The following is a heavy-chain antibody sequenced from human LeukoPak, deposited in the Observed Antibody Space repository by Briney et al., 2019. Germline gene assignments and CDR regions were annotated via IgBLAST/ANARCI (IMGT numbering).Heavy chain of an antibody. CDR1: GYTFTSYD. J-gene: IGHJ4*02. Sequence: SVKVSCKASGYTFTSYDISWVRQAPGQGLEWMGGIIPIFGTANYAQKFQGRVTITADKSTSTAYMELSSLRSEDTAVYYCARGGQYYYDSSGYLFWGQGTLVTVSS. D-gene: IGHD3-22*01. CDR2: IIPIFGTA. CDR3: ARGGQYYYDSSGYLF. V-gene: IGHV1-69*06.